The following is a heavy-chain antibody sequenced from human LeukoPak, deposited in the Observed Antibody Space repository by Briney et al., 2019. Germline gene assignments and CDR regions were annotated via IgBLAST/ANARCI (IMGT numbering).Heavy chain of an antibody. CDR1: GYTFTSYY. CDR3: VRDGYCTNGVCYEYYFDY. D-gene: IGHD2-8*01. J-gene: IGHJ4*02. Sequence: ASVKVSCKASGYTFTSYYMHWVRQAPGQGLEWMGIINPSGGSTSYAQKFQGRVTMTRDMSTSTVYMELSSLRSEDTAVYYCVRDGYCTNGVCYEYYFDYWGQGTLVTVSS. V-gene: IGHV1-46*01. CDR2: INPSGGST.